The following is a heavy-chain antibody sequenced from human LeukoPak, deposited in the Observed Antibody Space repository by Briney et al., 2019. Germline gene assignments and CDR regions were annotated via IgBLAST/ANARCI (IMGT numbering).Heavy chain of an antibody. Sequence: PSETLSLTCTVSDDFIYNNYLSWIRQPPGKELECIGYIHYSGSTNYNPSLKSRVTISIDTSKNQFSLKLKSVTAAETGVYYCTRRGLNRQNFDYWGQGTLVTVSS. CDR2: IHYSGST. J-gene: IGHJ4*02. CDR3: TRRGLNRQNFDY. CDR1: DDFIYNNY. V-gene: IGHV4-59*08. D-gene: IGHD3-16*01.